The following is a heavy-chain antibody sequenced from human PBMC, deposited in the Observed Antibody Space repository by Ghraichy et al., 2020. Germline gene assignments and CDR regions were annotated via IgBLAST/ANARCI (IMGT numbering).Heavy chain of an antibody. Sequence: GGSLRLSCAASGFTVSSNYMTWVRQAPGKGLEWVSVIYSGGSTYYADSVKGRFTISRDNSKNTLYLQMNSLRAEDTAVYYCARDRGYSYGYTWGQGTLVTVSS. CDR2: IYSGGST. D-gene: IGHD5-18*01. CDR3: ARDRGYSYGYT. J-gene: IGHJ5*02. CDR1: GFTVSSNY. V-gene: IGHV3-66*01.